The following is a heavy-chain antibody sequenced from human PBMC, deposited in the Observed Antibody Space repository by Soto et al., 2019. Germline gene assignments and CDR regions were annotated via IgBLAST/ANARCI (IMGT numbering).Heavy chain of an antibody. D-gene: IGHD3-22*01. CDR2: IYYSGST. Sequence: SEILSLTCTVSGGSTSSSSYYWGWIRQPPGKGLEWIGSIYYSGSTYYNPSLKSRVTMSLDTSKNQFSLKLSSVTAADTAVYYCARDYDMATKENAFDIWGQGTMVTVSS. V-gene: IGHV4-39*07. CDR1: GGSTSSSSYY. J-gene: IGHJ3*02. CDR3: ARDYDMATKENAFDI.